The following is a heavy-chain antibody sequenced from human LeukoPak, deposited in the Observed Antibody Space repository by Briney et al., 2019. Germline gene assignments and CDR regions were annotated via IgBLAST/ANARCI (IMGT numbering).Heavy chain of an antibody. V-gene: IGHV4-38-2*02. CDR3: ASTNYYDSSGYSRGHYYMDV. J-gene: IGHJ6*03. D-gene: IGHD3-22*01. CDR1: GYSISSGYY. CDR2: IYHSGST. Sequence: SETLSLTCTVSGYSISSGYYWGWIRQPPGKGLEWIGSIYHSGSTYYNPSLKSRVTISVDTSKNQFSLKLSSVTAADTAVYYCASTNYYDSSGYSRGHYYMDVWGKGTTVTVSS.